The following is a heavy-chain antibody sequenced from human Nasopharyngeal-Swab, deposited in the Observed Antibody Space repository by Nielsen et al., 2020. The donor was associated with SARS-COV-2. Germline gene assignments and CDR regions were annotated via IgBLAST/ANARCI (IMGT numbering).Heavy chain of an antibody. J-gene: IGHJ4*02. D-gene: IGHD5-24*01. CDR2: MNPHNGGT. CDR3: AREGQGDGYTD. Sequence: ASVEVSCKPSGYTFTDYYMHWVRQAPGQGLEWMGWMNPHNGGTNYAQKFQGRVTMTRDTSISTAYMELSRLRSDDTAVYYCAREGQGDGYTDRGQGTLVTVSP. CDR1: GYTFTDYY. V-gene: IGHV1-2*02.